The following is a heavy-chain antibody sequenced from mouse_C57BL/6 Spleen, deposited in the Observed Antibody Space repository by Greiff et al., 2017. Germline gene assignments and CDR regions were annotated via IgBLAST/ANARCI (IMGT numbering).Heavy chain of an antibody. CDR2: MDPSDSYT. V-gene: IGHV1-69*01. CDR1: GYTFTSYW. CDR3: ARSGRDSSGYEFAY. Sequence: QVQLQQPGAELVMPGASVKLSCKASGYTFTSYWMHWVKQRPGQGLEWIGEMDPSDSYTNYNQKFKGKSTLTVDKSSSTAYMQLSSLTSEDSAVYYCARSGRDSSGYEFAYWGQGTLVTVSA. D-gene: IGHD3-2*02. J-gene: IGHJ3*01.